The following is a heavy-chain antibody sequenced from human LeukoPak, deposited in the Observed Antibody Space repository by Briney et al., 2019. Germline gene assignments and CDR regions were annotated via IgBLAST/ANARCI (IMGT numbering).Heavy chain of an antibody. J-gene: IGHJ5*02. CDR2: IYYSGST. CDR1: GGSISTYY. CDR3: ARLVVGVRGVIITRRGTKRFDP. D-gene: IGHD3-10*02. Sequence: SETLSLTCTVSGGSISTYYWSWIRQPPGKGLEWIGYIYYSGSTSYNPSLKSRVTISVDTSKNQFSLKLSSVTAADTAVYYCARLVVGVRGVIITRRGTKRFDPWGQGTLVTVSS. V-gene: IGHV4-59*01.